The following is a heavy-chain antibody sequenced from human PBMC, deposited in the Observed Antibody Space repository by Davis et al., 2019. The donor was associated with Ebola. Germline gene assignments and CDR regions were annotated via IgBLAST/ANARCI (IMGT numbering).Heavy chain of an antibody. CDR1: GYTFTSYD. D-gene: IGHD3-22*01. CDR2: MNPNSGST. V-gene: IGHV1-8*01. Sequence: ASVKVSCKASGYTFTSYDINWVRQATGQGLEWMGWMNPNSGSTGYAQKFQGRVTMTRNTSISTAYMELSSLRSEDTAVYYCARGGRYYDSSGYLYYYYGMDVWGKGTTVTVSS. CDR3: ARGGRYYDSSGYLYYYYGMDV. J-gene: IGHJ6*04.